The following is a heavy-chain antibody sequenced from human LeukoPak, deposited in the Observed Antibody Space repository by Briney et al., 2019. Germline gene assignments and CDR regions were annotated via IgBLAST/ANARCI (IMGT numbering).Heavy chain of an antibody. CDR2: ISYDGSNK. Sequence: GGGLRLSCAASGVSFSSYGMRWGRQAAGKGVGWGAVISYDGSNKYYADSVKGRFTISRDNSKNTLYLQMNSLRAEDTAVYYCAKPGELRLPAYFQHWGQGTLVTVSS. V-gene: IGHV3-30*18. CDR1: GVSFSSYG. CDR3: AKPGELRLPAYFQH. J-gene: IGHJ1*01. D-gene: IGHD1-26*01.